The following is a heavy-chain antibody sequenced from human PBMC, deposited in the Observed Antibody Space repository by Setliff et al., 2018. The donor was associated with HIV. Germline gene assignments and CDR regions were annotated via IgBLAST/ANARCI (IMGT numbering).Heavy chain of an antibody. CDR1: GFTFSSYW. CDR3: ARKFRPGHGVDV. V-gene: IGHV3-7*05. CDR2: IKQDGSKA. D-gene: IGHD3-10*01. Sequence: GGSLRLSCAASGFTFSSYWMSWVRQASGKGLEWVADIKQDGSKAYYMDSVKGRFTISRDNPKNSLYLQMTSLRAEDTGVYYCARKFRPGHGVDVWGQGTTVTVSS. J-gene: IGHJ6*02.